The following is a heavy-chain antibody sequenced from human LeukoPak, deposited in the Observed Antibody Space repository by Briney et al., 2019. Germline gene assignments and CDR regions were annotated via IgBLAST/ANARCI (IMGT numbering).Heavy chain of an antibody. CDR3: AREARIAAAGPPDWFDP. CDR1: RYTFNPYG. Sequence: ASVKVSCKASRYTFNPYGISWVRQPPGLGLGGMGWISGSTCNTMYAQKLQGRVSMTTDTSTSTAYLELRNLRSYDTAMYYCAREARIAAAGPPDWFDPWGQGTLVTVSS. J-gene: IGHJ5*02. V-gene: IGHV1-18*01. CDR2: ISGSTCNT. D-gene: IGHD6-13*01.